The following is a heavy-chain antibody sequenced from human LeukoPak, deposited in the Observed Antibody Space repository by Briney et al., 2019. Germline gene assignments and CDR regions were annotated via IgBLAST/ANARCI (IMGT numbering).Heavy chain of an antibody. CDR3: ARGGPALSVVVPAAIEVELELREALDL. J-gene: IGHJ2*01. D-gene: IGHD2-2*02. CDR2: ISAYNGNT. CDR1: GYTFTSYG. V-gene: IGHV1-18*01. Sequence: GASVKVSCKASGYTFTSYGISWVRQAPGQGLEWMGWISAYNGNTNYAQKLQGRVTMTTDTSTSTAYMELRSLRSDDTAVYYCARGGPALSVVVPAAIEVELELREALDLWGRGTLVTVSS.